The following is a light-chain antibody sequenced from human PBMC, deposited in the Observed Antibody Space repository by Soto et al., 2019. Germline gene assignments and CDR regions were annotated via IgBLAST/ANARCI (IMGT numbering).Light chain of an antibody. Sequence: VLTQPPSASGTPGQRVTISCSGSSSNIGSNYVYWYQQLPGTAPKLLIYRNNQRPSGVPDRFSASKSGTSASLAISGLRSEDEADYYCAAWDDSLSGYVFGTWTKVTVL. CDR3: AAWDDSLSGYV. CDR2: RNN. CDR1: SSNIGSNY. J-gene: IGLJ1*01. V-gene: IGLV1-47*01.